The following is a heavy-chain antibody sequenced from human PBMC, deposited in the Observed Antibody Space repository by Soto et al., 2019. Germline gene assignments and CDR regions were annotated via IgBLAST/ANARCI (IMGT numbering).Heavy chain of an antibody. D-gene: IGHD1-1*01. CDR2: ISAHNDNT. CDR1: GYTFTSYG. CDR3: ARGRYGDY. V-gene: IGHV1-18*01. J-gene: IGHJ4*02. Sequence: QVHLVQSGAEARKPGASVKVSCKGSGYTFTSYGIAWVRQAPGQGLEWMGWISAHNDNTNYAQKVQGRVTVTRDTSTRTAYMELRNLRSDDTAVYYCARGRYGDYWGQGALVTVSS.